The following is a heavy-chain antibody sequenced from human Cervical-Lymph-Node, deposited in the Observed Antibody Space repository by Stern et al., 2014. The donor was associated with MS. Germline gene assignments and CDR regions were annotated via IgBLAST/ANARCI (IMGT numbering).Heavy chain of an antibody. V-gene: IGHV2-70*04. D-gene: IGHD6-13*01. CDR2: LDWNAEK. J-gene: IGHJ4*02. CDR3: ASISWSGVDS. Sequence: QITLKESGPALVKPTQTLTLTCTFSGFSLTTSGMRVSWIRQPPGKALEWLARLDWNAEKIYNTSLKTRLTLSKDTSQNHEVLTMTNMDPVDAATYYCASISWSGVDSWGQGTLVTVSS. CDR1: GFSLTTSGMR.